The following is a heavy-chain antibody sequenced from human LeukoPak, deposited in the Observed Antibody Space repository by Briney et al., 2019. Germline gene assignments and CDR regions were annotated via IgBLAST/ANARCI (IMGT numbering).Heavy chain of an antibody. V-gene: IGHV4-59*01. CDR1: GGSISSYY. D-gene: IGHD3-22*01. CDR2: IYYSGST. J-gene: IGHJ4*02. CDR3: AGASYDSSGVH. Sequence: SKTLSLTCTVFGGSISSYYWSWIRQPPGKGLEWIGYIYYSGSTNYNPSLKSRVAISVDTSKNQFSLKLSSVTAADTAVYYCAGASYDSSGVHWGQGTLVTVSS.